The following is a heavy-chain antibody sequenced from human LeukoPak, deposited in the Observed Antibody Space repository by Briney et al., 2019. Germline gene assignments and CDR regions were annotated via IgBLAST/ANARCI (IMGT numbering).Heavy chain of an antibody. Sequence: ASVKVSCKASGYTFTSYYMHWVRQAPGQGLEWMGIINPSGGSTSYAQKFQGRVTMTRDTSTSTVYMELSSLRSEDTAVYYCARTAAAGSLWYYYYGMDVWGQGTTVTVSS. CDR3: ARTAAAGSLWYYYYGMDV. J-gene: IGHJ6*02. V-gene: IGHV1-46*01. CDR2: INPSGGST. CDR1: GYTFTSYY. D-gene: IGHD6-13*01.